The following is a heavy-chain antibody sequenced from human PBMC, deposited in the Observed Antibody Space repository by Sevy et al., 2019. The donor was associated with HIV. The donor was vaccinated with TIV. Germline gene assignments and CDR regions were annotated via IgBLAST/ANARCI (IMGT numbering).Heavy chain of an antibody. J-gene: IGHJ3*02. V-gene: IGHV3-7*01. Sequence: GGCLRLSCEASGFTFGSYWMNWVRQAPGKGLEWLANIKQAGSEKNNVDSVKGRFTISRDNAKNSLYLQMNSLRAEDTAVYYCVSAQSYDLWSAYSGGAFPIWGQGATVTVSS. CDR2: IKQAGSEK. CDR3: VSAQSYDLWSAYSGGAFPI. CDR1: GFTFGSYW. D-gene: IGHD3-3*01.